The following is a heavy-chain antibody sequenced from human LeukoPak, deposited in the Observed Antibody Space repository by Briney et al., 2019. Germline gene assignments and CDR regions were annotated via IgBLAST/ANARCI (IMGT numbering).Heavy chain of an antibody. J-gene: IGHJ3*02. CDR2: IDPSDSYT. CDR1: GYIFTTYW. D-gene: IGHD2-2*01. Sequence: GESLKISCKGSGYIFTTYWISWVRHMPGKGLEWMGRIDPSDSYTDYSPAFQGHVTMSVDKSISTAYLQWSTLKASDTAMYYCARQTVVDAFDIWGQGTMVTVSS. V-gene: IGHV5-10-1*01. CDR3: ARQTVVDAFDI.